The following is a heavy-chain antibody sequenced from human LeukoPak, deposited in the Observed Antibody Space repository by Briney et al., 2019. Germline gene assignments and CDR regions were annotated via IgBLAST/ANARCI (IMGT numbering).Heavy chain of an antibody. Sequence: PGGSLRLSCAASGFTLSDYGMHWVRQAPGKGLEWVAVISYDRTNKYYRDSVKGRFTISRGNSKNTLYLQMNSLRPEDTAVYYCTKTEVPGGYYYGMDVWGQGTTVTVSS. CDR1: GFTLSDYG. D-gene: IGHD2-2*01. J-gene: IGHJ6*02. CDR3: TKTEVPGGYYYGMDV. CDR2: ISYDRTNK. V-gene: IGHV3-30*18.